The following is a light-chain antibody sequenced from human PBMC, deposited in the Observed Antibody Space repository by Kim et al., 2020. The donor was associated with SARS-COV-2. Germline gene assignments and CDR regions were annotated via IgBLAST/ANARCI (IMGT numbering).Light chain of an antibody. CDR3: QQYYSTPPYT. J-gene: IGKJ2*01. V-gene: IGKV4-1*01. CDR2: WAS. Sequence: ATINCKSSQSLLYSSSNKNYLAWYQHKPGQPPKLLIYWASTRGSGVPDRFSGSGSGTDFTLTISSLQAEDVAVYFCQQYYSTPPYTFGQGTKLEI. CDR1: QSLLYSSSNKNY.